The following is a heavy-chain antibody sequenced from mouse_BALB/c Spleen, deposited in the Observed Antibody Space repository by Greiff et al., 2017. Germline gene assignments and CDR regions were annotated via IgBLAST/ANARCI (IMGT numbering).Heavy chain of an antibody. CDR2: IYPGNSDT. D-gene: IGHD2-14*01. CDR3: TTYYRYDLFAY. J-gene: IGHJ3*01. V-gene: IGHV1-5*01. CDR1: GYTFTSYW. Sequence: VQLQQSGTVLARPGASVKMSCKASGYTFTSYWMHWVKQRPGQGLEWIGAIYPGNSDTSYNQKFKGKAKLTAVTSTSTAYMELSSLTNEDSAVYYCTTYYRYDLFAYWGQGTLVTVSA.